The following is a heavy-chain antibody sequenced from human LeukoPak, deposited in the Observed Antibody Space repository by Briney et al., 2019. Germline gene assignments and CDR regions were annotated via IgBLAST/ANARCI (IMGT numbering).Heavy chain of an antibody. J-gene: IGHJ4*02. Sequence: GGSLRLSCAASGFTFSSYSMNWVRQAPGKGLEWVSSISSSSSYIYYADSVKGRFTISRDNAKNSLYLQMSSLRAEDTAVYYCARVRGITMIVVGNYFDYWGQGTLVTVSS. CDR1: GFTFSSYS. CDR2: ISSSSSYI. V-gene: IGHV3-21*01. D-gene: IGHD3-22*01. CDR3: ARVRGITMIVVGNYFDY.